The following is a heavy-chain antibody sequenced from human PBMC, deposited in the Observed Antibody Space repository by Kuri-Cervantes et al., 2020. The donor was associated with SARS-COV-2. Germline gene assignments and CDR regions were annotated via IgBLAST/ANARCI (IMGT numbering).Heavy chain of an antibody. Sequence: GGSLRLSCAASGFTFSNFWMHWVRQTPGKRLVWVSRINDDGTFTKYADSVKGRFTVSRDNAKNTLYLQMNGLRVEDSAVYYCVRDGDHWNFDYWGQGTLVTVSS. D-gene: IGHD1-1*01. CDR3: VRDGDHWNFDY. J-gene: IGHJ4*02. CDR2: INDDGTFT. CDR1: GFTFSNFW. V-gene: IGHV3-74*03.